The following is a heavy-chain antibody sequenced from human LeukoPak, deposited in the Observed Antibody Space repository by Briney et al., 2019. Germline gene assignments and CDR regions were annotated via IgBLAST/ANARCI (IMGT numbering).Heavy chain of an antibody. CDR2: IYYSGST. Sequence: SETLSLTCTVSGGSISSYYWSWIRQPPGKGLEWIGYIYYSGSTNYNPPLKSRVTISVDTSKNQFSLKLSSVTAADTAVYYCARGPPGSGTANDAFDIWGQGTMVTVSS. CDR1: GGSISSYY. D-gene: IGHD3-10*01. J-gene: IGHJ3*02. V-gene: IGHV4-59*01. CDR3: ARGPPGSGTANDAFDI.